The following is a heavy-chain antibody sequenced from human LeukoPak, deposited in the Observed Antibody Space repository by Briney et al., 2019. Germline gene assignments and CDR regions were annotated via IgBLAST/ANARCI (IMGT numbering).Heavy chain of an antibody. CDR1: GGSFSGYY. Sequence: SETLSLTCAVYGGSFSGYYWSWIRQPPGKGLEWIGEINHSGSTNYNPSLKSRVTISVDTSKNQFSLKLSSVTAADTAVYYCARRDGSSWTPFDYWGQGTLVTASS. CDR2: INHSGST. D-gene: IGHD6-13*01. J-gene: IGHJ4*02. V-gene: IGHV4-34*01. CDR3: ARRDGSSWTPFDY.